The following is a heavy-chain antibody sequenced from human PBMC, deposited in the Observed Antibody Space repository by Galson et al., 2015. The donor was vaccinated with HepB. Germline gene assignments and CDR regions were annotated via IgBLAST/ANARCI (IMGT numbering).Heavy chain of an antibody. CDR1: GFSFTRYA. CDR2: ITSSGGNS. CDR3: AKDGIMVANNPYHFHY. V-gene: IGHV3-23*01. D-gene: IGHD2-15*01. Sequence: CLRLSCAASGFSFTRYAMTWVRQAPGKGLEWVSSITSSGGNSYYTDSVQGRFTVSRDNSKNTLLLQLNSLRAEDTAMYFCAKDGIMVANNPYHFHYWGQGTLVTVSS. J-gene: IGHJ4*02.